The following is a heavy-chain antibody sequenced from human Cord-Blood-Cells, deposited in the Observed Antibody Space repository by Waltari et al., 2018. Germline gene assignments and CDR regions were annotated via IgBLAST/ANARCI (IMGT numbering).Heavy chain of an antibody. D-gene: IGHD6-6*01. V-gene: IGHV4-59*01. Sequence: QVQLQESGPGLVKPSETLSLTCTVSGGSISSYYWSWIRQPPGKGLEWSGYIYYSGSNNYNPSLKSRVTISVDTSKNQFSLKLSSVTAADTAVYYCARGVIAAREYYFDYWGQGTLVTVSS. CDR2: IYYSGSN. J-gene: IGHJ4*02. CDR1: GGSISSYY. CDR3: ARGVIAAREYYFDY.